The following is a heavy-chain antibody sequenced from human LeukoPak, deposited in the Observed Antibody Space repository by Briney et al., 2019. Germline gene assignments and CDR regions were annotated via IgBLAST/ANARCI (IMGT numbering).Heavy chain of an antibody. CDR3: ARDQGGSYFFGHKKYYYYMDV. V-gene: IGHV4-34*01. J-gene: IGHJ6*03. D-gene: IGHD1-26*01. CDR1: GGSFSGYY. CDR2: INHSGST. Sequence: SETLSLTCAVYGGSFSGYYWSWICQPPGKGLEWIGEINHSGSTNYNPSLKSRVTISVDTSKNQFSLKLSSVTAADTAVYYCARDQGGSYFFGHKKYYYYMDVWGKGTTVIVSS.